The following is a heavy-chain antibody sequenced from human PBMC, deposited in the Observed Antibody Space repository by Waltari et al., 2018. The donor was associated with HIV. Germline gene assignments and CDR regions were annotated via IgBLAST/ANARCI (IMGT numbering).Heavy chain of an antibody. CDR2: IRYDGSNK. V-gene: IGHV3-30*02. D-gene: IGHD7-27*01. J-gene: IGHJ4*02. CDR3: AKKFPGAAD. Sequence: QVQLVESGGGVVQPGGSLRLSCAASGFTFSSYGMHWVRQAPGKGLEWVAFIRYDGSNKYYADSVKGRFTISRDNSKNTLYLQMNSLRAEDTAVYYCAKKFPGAADWGQGTLVTVSS. CDR1: GFTFSSYG.